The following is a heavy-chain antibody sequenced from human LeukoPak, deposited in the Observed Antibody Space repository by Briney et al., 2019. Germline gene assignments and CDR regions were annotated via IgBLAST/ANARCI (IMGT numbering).Heavy chain of an antibody. D-gene: IGHD5-24*01. CDR3: ARWDGYNYDAFDL. CDR1: GGSISSYY. V-gene: IGHV4-34*01. J-gene: IGHJ3*01. Sequence: SETLSLTCTVSGGSISSYYWSWIRQPPGKGLEWIGEVDRRGSTNYNPSLKSRVTVSVDTSKDQFSLKLTSVTAADTAVYFCARWDGYNYDAFDLWGQGTVVTVSS. CDR2: VDRRGST.